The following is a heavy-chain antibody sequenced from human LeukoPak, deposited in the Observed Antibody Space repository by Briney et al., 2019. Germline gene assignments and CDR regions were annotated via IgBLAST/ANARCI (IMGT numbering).Heavy chain of an antibody. CDR3: ARAPAGGHYYDSSGPLGSHDAFDI. D-gene: IGHD3-22*01. J-gene: IGHJ3*02. V-gene: IGHV1-69*04. CDR1: GGTFSSYA. CDR2: IIPILGIA. Sequence: SVKVSCKASGGTFSSYAISWVRQAPGQGLEWMGRIIPILGIANYAQKFQGRVTITADKSTSTAYMELSSLRSEDTAVYYCARAPAGGHYYDSSGPLGSHDAFDIWGQGTMVTVSS.